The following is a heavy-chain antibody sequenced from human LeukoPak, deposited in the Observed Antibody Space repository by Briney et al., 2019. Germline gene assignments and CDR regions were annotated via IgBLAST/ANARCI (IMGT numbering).Heavy chain of an antibody. J-gene: IGHJ6*03. D-gene: IGHD3-22*01. CDR1: GFTFTDYY. CDR3: AREEDYYDSSDYYYHYYYMDV. Sequence: PGGSLRLSCAASGFTFTDYYMRWIRQAPGKGLEWVSYISSSGSTIYYADSLKGRFTISRDNAKNSLYLQMNSLRAEDTAVYYCAREEDYYDSSDYYYHYYYMDVWGKGTTVTVSS. V-gene: IGHV3-11*04. CDR2: ISSSGSTI.